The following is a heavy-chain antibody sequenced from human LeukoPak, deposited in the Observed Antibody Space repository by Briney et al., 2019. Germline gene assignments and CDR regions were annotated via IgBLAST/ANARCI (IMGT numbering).Heavy chain of an antibody. V-gene: IGHV4-39*01. J-gene: IGHJ4*02. D-gene: IGHD4-17*01. CDR3: ARLDYGDYGSFDY. CDR1: GVTISSSSYY. Sequence: SETLTLTCTVSGVTISSSSYYWGWIRQPPGQGLEWVVTVYYSGETYYNQSPKSRVTISADMSKNQLPLRLSSVTAADTAGYYCARLDYGDYGSFDYWGQGSLVTVSS. CDR2: VYYSGET.